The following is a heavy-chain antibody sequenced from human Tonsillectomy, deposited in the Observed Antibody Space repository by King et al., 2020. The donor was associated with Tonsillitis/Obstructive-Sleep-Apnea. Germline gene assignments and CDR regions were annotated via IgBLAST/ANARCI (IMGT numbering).Heavy chain of an antibody. D-gene: IGHD3-10*01. J-gene: IGHJ3*02. CDR3: ARDRGSKDAFDI. V-gene: IGHV3-30*04. CDR2: ISYDGSNK. CDR1: GFTFSSYT. Sequence: VQLVESGGGVVQPGRSLRLSCAASGFTFSSYTMHWVRQAPGKGLVGVAVISYDGSNKYYADSVKRRFTISSDNPKNTLYLQMNSRRAEDTAVYYWARDRGSKDAFDIWGQGTMVTVSS.